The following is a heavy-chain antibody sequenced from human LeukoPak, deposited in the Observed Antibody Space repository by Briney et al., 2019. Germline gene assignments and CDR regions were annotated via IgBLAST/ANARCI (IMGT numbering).Heavy chain of an antibody. CDR2: IYYSGST. Sequence: PSETLSLTCTVSGGSISTYYWSWIRQPPGKGLEWIGYIYYSGSTNYNPSLKSRVTTLVDTSKNQFSLKLSSVTAADTAVYYCARDTGTVVDYWGQGTLVTVSS. CDR3: ARDTGTVVDY. J-gene: IGHJ4*02. V-gene: IGHV4-59*01. CDR1: GGSISTYY. D-gene: IGHD4-23*01.